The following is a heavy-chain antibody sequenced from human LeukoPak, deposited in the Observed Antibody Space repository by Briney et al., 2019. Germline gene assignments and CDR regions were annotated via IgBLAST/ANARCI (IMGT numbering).Heavy chain of an antibody. CDR2: IYPGDSDA. J-gene: IGHJ4*02. CDR3: ARCSLGYYDILTGYYRGYYFGY. Sequence: GESLKISCKGSGYSFTSYWIGWVRQMPGKGLEWMGIIYPGDSDARYSPSFQGQITISADKSISTAYLQWSILKASDTAMYYCARCSLGYYDILTGYYRGYYFGYWGQGTLVTVSS. CDR1: GYSFTSYW. V-gene: IGHV5-51*01. D-gene: IGHD3-9*01.